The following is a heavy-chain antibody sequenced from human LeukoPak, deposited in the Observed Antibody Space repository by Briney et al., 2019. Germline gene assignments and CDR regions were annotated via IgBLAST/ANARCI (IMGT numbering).Heavy chain of an antibody. D-gene: IGHD4-17*01. Sequence: GGSLRLSRAASGFTFSSYAMSWVRQAPGKGLEWVSAISGSGGSTYYADSVKGRFTISRDNSKNTLYLQMNSLRAEDTAVYYCASSRVPRPTVTPDWYFDYWGQGTLVTVSS. CDR3: ASSRVPRPTVTPDWYFDY. V-gene: IGHV3-23*01. CDR1: GFTFSSYA. J-gene: IGHJ4*02. CDR2: ISGSGGST.